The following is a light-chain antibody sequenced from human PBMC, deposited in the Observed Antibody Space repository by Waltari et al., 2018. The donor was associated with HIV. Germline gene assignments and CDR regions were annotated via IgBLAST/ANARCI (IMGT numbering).Light chain of an antibody. J-gene: IGLJ3*02. V-gene: IGLV3-21*04. CDR3: QVWDRSGDQWV. CDR2: DDS. CDR1: NIRPTS. Sequence: SYVLTQPPSVSAAPGKPARITCGGNNIRPTSSHWYQQKPGQAPGLVIYDDSDRPPRIPERFSGSNSGNSATLTISRVEAGDEADYYCQVWDRSGDQWVFGGGTKLTVL.